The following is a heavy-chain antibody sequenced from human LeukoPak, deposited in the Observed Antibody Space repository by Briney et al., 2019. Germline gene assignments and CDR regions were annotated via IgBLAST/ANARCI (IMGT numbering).Heavy chain of an antibody. Sequence: KPGGSLRLSCAASGFTFSSYAMSWVRQAPGKGLEWVSAISGSGGSTYYADSVKGRFTISRDNSKNTLYLQMNSLRAEDTAVYYCAKATLGFLPMVPIYAFDIWGQGTMVTVSS. CDR3: AKATLGFLPMVPIYAFDI. CDR1: GFTFSSYA. V-gene: IGHV3-23*01. J-gene: IGHJ3*02. D-gene: IGHD3-10*01. CDR2: ISGSGGST.